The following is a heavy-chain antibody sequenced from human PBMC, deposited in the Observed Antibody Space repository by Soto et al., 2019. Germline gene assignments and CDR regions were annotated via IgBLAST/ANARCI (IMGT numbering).Heavy chain of an antibody. CDR3: TTSGGGSGWSF. J-gene: IGHJ4*02. V-gene: IGHV3-15*07. Sequence: EVQLVESGGGLVKPGGSLRLSCAASGLTFSNAEMTLVRQAPGKWLEWVGRIRGEGDGGATDYAAPVKYRFIILRDDSENMVYLQMNSLKTEDTAVYYCTTSGGGSGWSFWGQGTLVTVSS. D-gene: IGHD6-19*01. CDR1: GLTFSNAE. CDR2: IRGEGDGGAT.